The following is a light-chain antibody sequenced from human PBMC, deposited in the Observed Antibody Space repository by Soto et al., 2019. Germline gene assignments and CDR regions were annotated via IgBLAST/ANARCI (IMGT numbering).Light chain of an antibody. V-gene: IGKV3D-15*01. Sequence: EIVMTQSPATLSVSPGERATLSCRASQSVRSKLAWYQQKPGQAPRLLIYGESTRATGIPARFSGSGSGTEFSLNISSLQSEDFAVYYCQQYNNWPPLTFGGGTKVEIK. CDR2: GES. CDR3: QQYNNWPPLT. CDR1: QSVRSK. J-gene: IGKJ4*01.